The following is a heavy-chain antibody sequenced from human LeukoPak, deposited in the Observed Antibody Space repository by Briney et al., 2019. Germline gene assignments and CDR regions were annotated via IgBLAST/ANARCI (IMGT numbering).Heavy chain of an antibody. CDR2: IGIRGDT. V-gene: IGHV3-13*01. CDR1: GFTFIDYD. J-gene: IGHJ5*01. Sequence: GGSLRLSCAASGFTFIDYDMHWVRQVIGKGLEWVSAIGIRGDTHYSGSVKGRFTISRENAESSLYLQMNSLRAEDTAVYYCATAVSVAGDSWGQGTLVSVSS. CDR3: ATAVSVAGDS. D-gene: IGHD6-19*01.